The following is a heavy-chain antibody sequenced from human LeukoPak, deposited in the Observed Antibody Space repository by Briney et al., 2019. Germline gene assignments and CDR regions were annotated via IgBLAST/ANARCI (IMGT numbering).Heavy chain of an antibody. D-gene: IGHD3-22*01. Sequence: PGGSLRLSCAASGFTFSSYEMNWVRQAPGKGLEWVSYISSSGSTIYYADSVKGRFTISRDNAKNSLYLHMNSLRAEGTAVYYCATDYYDSSGYYGTADYWGQGTLVTVSS. V-gene: IGHV3-48*03. J-gene: IGHJ4*02. CDR2: ISSSGSTI. CDR1: GFTFSSYE. CDR3: ATDYYDSSGYYGTADY.